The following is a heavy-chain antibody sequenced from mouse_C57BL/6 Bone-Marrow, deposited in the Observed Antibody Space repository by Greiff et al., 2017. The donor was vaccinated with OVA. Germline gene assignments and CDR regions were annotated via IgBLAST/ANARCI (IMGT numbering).Heavy chain of an antibody. Sequence: QVQLQQSGAELARPGASVKMSCKASGYTFTSYTMHWVKQRPGQGLEWIGYINPSSGYTKYNQKFKDKATLTADKSSSTAYMQLSSLTSEDTAVYYCTTIYYGSSYGYFDYWGQGTTLTVSS. J-gene: IGHJ2*01. CDR2: INPSSGYT. V-gene: IGHV1-4*01. CDR3: TTIYYGSSYGYFDY. CDR1: GYTFTSYT. D-gene: IGHD1-1*01.